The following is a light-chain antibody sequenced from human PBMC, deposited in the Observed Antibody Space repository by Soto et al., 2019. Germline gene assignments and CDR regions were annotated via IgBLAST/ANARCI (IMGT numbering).Light chain of an antibody. CDR1: HSIKTY. CDR2: AAS. J-gene: IGKJ5*01. CDR3: QQSYSSPIT. Sequence: DIQMTQSPSSLSASVGDRVSITCRTSHSIKTYLNWYQQKPGKAPKLLIYAASSLESGVPSRFSGSGSGTDFTLTISSLQTDDFAIYYCQQSYSSPITFGRGTRLEIK. V-gene: IGKV1-39*01.